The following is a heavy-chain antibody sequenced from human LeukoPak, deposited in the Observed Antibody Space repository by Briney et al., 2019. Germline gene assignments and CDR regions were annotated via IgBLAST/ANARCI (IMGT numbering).Heavy chain of an antibody. CDR2: IIPIFGTA. Sequence: SVKVSCKASGGTFSSYAISWVRQAPGQGLEWMGGIIPIFGTANYAQKFQGRVTITTDESTSTAYMELSSLRSEDTAVYYCARGIITMIVVAENAFDIWGQGTMVTVSS. J-gene: IGHJ3*02. CDR1: GGTFSSYA. V-gene: IGHV1-69*05. CDR3: ARGIITMIVVAENAFDI. D-gene: IGHD3-22*01.